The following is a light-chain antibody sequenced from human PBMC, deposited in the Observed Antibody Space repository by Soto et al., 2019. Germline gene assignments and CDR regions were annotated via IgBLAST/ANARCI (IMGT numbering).Light chain of an antibody. V-gene: IGKV1-39*01. CDR2: AAS. Sequence: DIQMTQSPSSLSAFLGGTGTITCRASQSISSYLTWYQQKPGKAPKLLIYAASSLQSGVPSRFSGSGSGTDFTLTISSLQPEDFATYYCQQSYSTPITFGQGTRLEIK. CDR3: QQSYSTPIT. CDR1: QSISSY. J-gene: IGKJ5*01.